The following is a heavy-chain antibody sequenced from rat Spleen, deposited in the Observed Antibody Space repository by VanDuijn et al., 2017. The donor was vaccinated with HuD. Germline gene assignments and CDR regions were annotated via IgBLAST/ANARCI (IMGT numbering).Heavy chain of an antibody. D-gene: IGHD3-8*01. Sequence: EVQLVESGGGLVQPGRSMKLSCAASGFTFSDYGMAWVLQAPKKGLEWVASISYEGSSTYYGDSVKGRFTISRDNAKSTLYLQMNSLRSEDTATYYCARHALSPKFLFDYWGQGVMVTVSS. CDR2: ISYEGSST. V-gene: IGHV5-22*01. CDR1: GFTFSDYG. J-gene: IGHJ2*01. CDR3: ARHALSPKFLFDY.